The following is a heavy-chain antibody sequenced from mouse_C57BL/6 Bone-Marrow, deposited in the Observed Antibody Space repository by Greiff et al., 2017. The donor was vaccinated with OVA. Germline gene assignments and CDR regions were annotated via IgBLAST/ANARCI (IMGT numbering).Heavy chain of an antibody. CDR2: ISDGGSYT. CDR3: AREPNYYGSSYPYYFDY. V-gene: IGHV5-4*01. CDR1: GFTFSSYA. Sequence: EVQLVESGGGLVKPGGSLKLSCAASGFTFSSYAMSWVRQTPEKRLEWVATISDGGSYTYYPDNVKGRFTISRDNAKNNLYLQMSHLKSEDTAMYYCAREPNYYGSSYPYYFDYWGQGTTLTVSS. J-gene: IGHJ2*01. D-gene: IGHD1-1*01.